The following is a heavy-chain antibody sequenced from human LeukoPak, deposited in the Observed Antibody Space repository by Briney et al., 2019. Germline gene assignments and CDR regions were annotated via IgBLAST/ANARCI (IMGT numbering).Heavy chain of an antibody. CDR3: ARERDGYCGGDCYYYYGMDV. V-gene: IGHV3-66*01. CDR2: IHSGGNT. J-gene: IGHJ6*02. D-gene: IGHD2-21*02. Sequence: GGSLRLSCAASGFTFNKYYIHWVRQAPGKGLEWVSAIHSGGNTYYAHSVKDRFTISRDNSKNTVYLQMNSLRAEDTALYYCARERDGYCGGDCYYYYGMDVWGQGTTVTVSS. CDR1: GFTFNKYY.